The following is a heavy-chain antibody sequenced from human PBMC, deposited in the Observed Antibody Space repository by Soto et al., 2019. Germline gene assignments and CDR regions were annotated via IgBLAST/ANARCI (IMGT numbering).Heavy chain of an antibody. J-gene: IGHJ4*02. Sequence: SETLSLTCTVSGGSIINSNVYWGWIRQPPGKGLEWIGTIYFSGTTYYNPSLQSRVTMSVDTSKNQFSLKLSSATAADTAVYYCARQIGRGSWSFDYWGQGALVTVPQ. V-gene: IGHV4-39*01. CDR3: ARQIGRGSWSFDY. CDR2: IYFSGTT. D-gene: IGHD6-13*01. CDR1: GGSIINSNVY.